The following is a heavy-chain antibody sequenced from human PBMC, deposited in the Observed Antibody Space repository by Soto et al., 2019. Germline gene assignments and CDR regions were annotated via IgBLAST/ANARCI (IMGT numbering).Heavy chain of an antibody. J-gene: IGHJ5*02. V-gene: IGHV4-31*03. Sequence: QVQLQESGPGLVKPAQTLSLTCTVSGGSVSRGGYYWSWIRQLPGKGMEWIGYMYYSGNTDYNPSLKSRVTISADTSNRQFSLKLSSVTAADTAVYYCARAMIGGITIIRGSTNWFDPWGQGTLVTVSS. CDR3: ARAMIGGITIIRGSTNWFDP. CDR1: GGSVSRGGYY. D-gene: IGHD3-10*01. CDR2: MYYSGNT.